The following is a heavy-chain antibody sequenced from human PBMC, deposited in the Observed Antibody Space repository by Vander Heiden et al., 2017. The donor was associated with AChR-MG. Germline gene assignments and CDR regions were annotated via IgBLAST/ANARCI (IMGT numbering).Heavy chain of an antibody. CDR3: ARDPTTVTTNGY. J-gene: IGHJ4*02. CDR2: IKQDGSEK. D-gene: IGHD4-17*01. CDR1: GSHFGSYW. V-gene: IGHV3-7*01. Sequence: EVQLVESGGGLVQPGGSLRLSCAASGSHFGSYWMGWVRQAPGKGLEWVANIKQDGSEKYYVDSVKGRFTISRDNARNSLYLQMNSLRAEDTAVYYCARDPTTVTTNGYWGQGTLVTVAS.